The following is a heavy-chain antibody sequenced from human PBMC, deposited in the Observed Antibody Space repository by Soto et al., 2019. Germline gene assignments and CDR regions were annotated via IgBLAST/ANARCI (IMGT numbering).Heavy chain of an antibody. CDR1: GYTITGYY. Sequence: GASVKVSCKACGYTITGYYMHSVRQAPGQGLEWMGWISPNSGGTNYAQKFQGRVTMTRDTSISTAYMELSRLRSDDTAVYYCARSRGYSYGRLFDYWGQGTLVTVSS. CDR3: ARSRGYSYGRLFDY. D-gene: IGHD5-18*01. V-gene: IGHV1-2*02. CDR2: ISPNSGGT. J-gene: IGHJ4*02.